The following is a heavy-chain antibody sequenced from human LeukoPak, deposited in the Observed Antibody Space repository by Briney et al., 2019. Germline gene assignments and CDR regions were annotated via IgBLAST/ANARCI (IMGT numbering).Heavy chain of an antibody. CDR3: ARGRRGCSYGYRRFDP. CDR2: INHSGST. V-gene: IGHV4-34*01. Sequence: SETLSLTCAVYGGSFSGYYWSWIRQPPGKGLEWIGEINHSGSTNYNPSLKSRVTISVDTSKNQFSLELSSVTAADTAVYYCARGRRGCSYGYRRFDPWGQGTLVTVSS. CDR1: GGSFSGYY. D-gene: IGHD5-18*01. J-gene: IGHJ5*02.